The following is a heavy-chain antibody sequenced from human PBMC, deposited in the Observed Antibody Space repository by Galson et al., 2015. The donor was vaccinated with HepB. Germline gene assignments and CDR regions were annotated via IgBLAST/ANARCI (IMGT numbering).Heavy chain of an antibody. V-gene: IGHV3-48*02. CDR3: ARDNQTYYYDSSGYSFDY. J-gene: IGHJ4*02. D-gene: IGHD3-22*01. Sequence: SLRLSCAASGFTFSSYSMNWVRQAPGKGLEWVSYISSSSSTIYYADSVKGRFTISRDNAKNSLYLQMNSLRDEDTAVYYCARDNQTYYYDSSGYSFDYWGQGTLVTVSS. CDR1: GFTFSSYS. CDR2: ISSSSSTI.